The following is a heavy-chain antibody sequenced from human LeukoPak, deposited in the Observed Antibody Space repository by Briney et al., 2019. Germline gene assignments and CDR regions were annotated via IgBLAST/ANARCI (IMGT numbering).Heavy chain of an antibody. CDR1: GFTSSSYW. V-gene: IGHV3-74*01. J-gene: IGHJ6*02. Sequence: PGGCLRLSCAASGFTSSSYWMHWVRQAPGKGLVWVSRINSDGSSTNYADSVKGRFTISRDNAKNTLYLQMNSLRAEDTAVYYCARQSNYGMDVWGQGTTVTVSS. CDR2: INSDGSST. CDR3: ARQSNYGMDV.